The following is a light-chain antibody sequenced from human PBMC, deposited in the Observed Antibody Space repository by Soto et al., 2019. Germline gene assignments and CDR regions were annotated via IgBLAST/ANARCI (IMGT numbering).Light chain of an antibody. V-gene: IGLV3-21*04. CDR2: YDS. Sequence: SYVLTQPPSVSVAPGKTARITCGGNNIGSKSVHWYQQKPGQAPVLVIYYDSDRPSGIPERFSGSNSGNTATLTISRVEAGDEADYYCQVWDSSSDHLFGGGTKVTVL. CDR1: NIGSKS. CDR3: QVWDSSSDHL. J-gene: IGLJ2*01.